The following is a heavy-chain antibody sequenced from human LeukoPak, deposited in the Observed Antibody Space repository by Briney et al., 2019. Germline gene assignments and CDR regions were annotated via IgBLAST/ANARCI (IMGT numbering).Heavy chain of an antibody. CDR2: IGTAGDT. D-gene: IGHD3-16*02. CDR3: ARERWRLSAEGYGMDV. Sequence: GGSLRLSCAASGFTFSSYDMHWVRQATGKGLEWVSAIGTAGDTYYPGSVKGRFTISRENAKNSLYLQMNSLRAGDTAVYYCARERWRLSAEGYGMDVWGQGTTVTVSS. CDR1: GFTFSSYD. J-gene: IGHJ6*02. V-gene: IGHV3-13*01.